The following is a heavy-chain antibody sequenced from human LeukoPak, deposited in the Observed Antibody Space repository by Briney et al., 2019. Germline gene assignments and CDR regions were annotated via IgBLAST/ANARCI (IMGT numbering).Heavy chain of an antibody. CDR3: ARLITGTTTAFDT. V-gene: IGHV4-4*07. CDR2: VYTSGST. J-gene: IGHJ3*02. CDR1: GGSTSGYY. D-gene: IGHD1-7*01. Sequence: SETLSLTCSVPGGSTSGYYWTWIRQPAGEGPEWIGRVYTSGSTHYTPSLKTRLTTPVPTSKTQFSLKLNSVTGAHTALYYWARLITGTTTAFDTWGQGTMVTVSS.